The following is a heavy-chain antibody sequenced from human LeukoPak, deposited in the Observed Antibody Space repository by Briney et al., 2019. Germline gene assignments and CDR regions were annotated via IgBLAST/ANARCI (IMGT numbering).Heavy chain of an antibody. J-gene: IGHJ6*03. CDR3: ARGSGPAAIYYYYYMDV. V-gene: IGHV3-11*01. D-gene: IGHD2-2*01. CDR1: GFTFRDFY. CDR2: FRNNGMTI. Sequence: TPGGSLRLSCEASGFTFRDFYITWIRQAPGKGLEWVPHFRNNGMTITYADSVKGRFTISRDNAKNSVHLQMNSLRAEDTGVYYCARGSGPAAIYYYYYMDVWGKGTAVTVSS.